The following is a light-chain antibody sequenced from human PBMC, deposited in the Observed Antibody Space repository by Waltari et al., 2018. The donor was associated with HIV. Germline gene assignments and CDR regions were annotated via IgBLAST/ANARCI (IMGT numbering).Light chain of an antibody. Sequence: DIVMTQSPDSLAVSLGERATIHCKSSQSLLYSSSNKNSLAWYQHKPGQPPELLIYWASTRDSGVPYRFSGSGSGTDFTLTISSLQAEDGAVYYCQQYYSTPYTFGLGTKLEIK. CDR3: QQYYSTPYT. CDR2: WAS. CDR1: QSLLYSSSNKNS. J-gene: IGKJ2*01. V-gene: IGKV4-1*01.